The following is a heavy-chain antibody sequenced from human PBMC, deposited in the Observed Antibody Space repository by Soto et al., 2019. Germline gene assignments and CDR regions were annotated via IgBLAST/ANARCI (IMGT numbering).Heavy chain of an antibody. D-gene: IGHD6-13*01. Sequence: PSETLSLTCTVSGGSISSYYWSWIRQPPGKGLEWIGYIYYSGSTNYNPSLKSRVTISVDTSKNQFSLKLSSVTAADTAVYYCARDPGIAAAGPRRNYFDYWGQGTLVTVSS. J-gene: IGHJ4*02. CDR1: GGSISSYY. CDR3: ARDPGIAAAGPRRNYFDY. V-gene: IGHV4-59*01. CDR2: IYYSGST.